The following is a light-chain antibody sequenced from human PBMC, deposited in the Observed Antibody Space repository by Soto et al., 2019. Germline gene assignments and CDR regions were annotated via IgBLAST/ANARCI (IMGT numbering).Light chain of an antibody. Sequence: QSALTQPASVSGSPGQSITISCTGTPSDVGGYNYVSWYQQHPGKAPKLMIYDVSNRPSGVSNLFSGYKSDNTASLAISGLQAEDEADYYCSSYTSTIAVVFGGGTKLTVL. V-gene: IGLV2-14*01. CDR1: PSDVGGYNY. J-gene: IGLJ2*01. CDR3: SSYTSTIAVV. CDR2: DVS.